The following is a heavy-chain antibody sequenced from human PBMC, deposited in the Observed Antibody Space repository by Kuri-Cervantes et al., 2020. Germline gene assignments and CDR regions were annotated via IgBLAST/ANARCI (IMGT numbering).Heavy chain of an antibody. D-gene: IGHD4-17*01. CDR1: GSSISSGYY. CDR3: ARVFGDYGDRYFDL. CDR2: IYHSGST. Sequence: SETLSLTCSVSGSSISSGYYWGWIRQPPGKGLEWIGEIYHSGSTNYNPSLKSRVTISVDKSKNQFSLKLSSVTAADTAVYYCARVFGDYGDRYFDLWGRGTLVTVSS. J-gene: IGHJ2*01. V-gene: IGHV4-38-2*02.